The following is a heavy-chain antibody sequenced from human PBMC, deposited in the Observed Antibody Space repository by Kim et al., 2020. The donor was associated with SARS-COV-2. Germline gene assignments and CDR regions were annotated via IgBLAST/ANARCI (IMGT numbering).Heavy chain of an antibody. V-gene: IGHV3-23*01. CDR2: IGGSGGTT. D-gene: IGHD1-26*01. Sequence: GGSLRLSCATSGFTFSRFAMNWFRQAPGKGLEWVSAIGGSGGTTYYAESVKDRFTISRDNSKNTVFLQMRSLRVEDTAVYYCAKVVSGGSVGTDAFDIWGQGTMATVSS. CDR1: GFTFSRFA. J-gene: IGHJ3*02. CDR3: AKVVSGGSVGTDAFDI.